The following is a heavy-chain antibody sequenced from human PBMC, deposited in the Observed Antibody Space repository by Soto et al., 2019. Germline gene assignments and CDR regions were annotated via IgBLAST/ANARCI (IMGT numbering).Heavy chain of an antibody. D-gene: IGHD3-9*01. Sequence: SETLSLTCTVSGGTINSRGYYLTWIRQHPGKGLEWIGNIYYSGSIHFNPSLKSRLTMLVDTSENQFSLKLTSVTAADTAVYYCSTQGESTGYFDGWFDHWGKGRLFTV. CDR1: GGTINSRGYY. J-gene: IGHJ5*02. CDR2: IYYSGSI. CDR3: STQGESTGYFDGWFDH. V-gene: IGHV4-31*03.